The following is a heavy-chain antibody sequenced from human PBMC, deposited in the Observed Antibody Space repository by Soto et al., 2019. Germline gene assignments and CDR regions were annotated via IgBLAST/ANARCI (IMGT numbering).Heavy chain of an antibody. Sequence: QVQLVESGGGLVKPGGSLRLSCAASTASGFTFSDYYMSWMRQAPGKGLEWVSYISSSSSYTEYADSVKGRFTISRDNAKNSLYLQMNSLSAEDTAVYYCARDADSLDIWGQGTMVTVSS. CDR1: GFTFSDYY. CDR3: ARDADSLDI. J-gene: IGHJ3*02. CDR2: ISSSSSYT. V-gene: IGHV3-11*05. D-gene: IGHD3-22*01.